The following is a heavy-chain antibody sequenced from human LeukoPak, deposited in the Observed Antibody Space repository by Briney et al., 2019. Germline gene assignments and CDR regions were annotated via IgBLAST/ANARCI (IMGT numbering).Heavy chain of an antibody. CDR3: ARGRAQAGNNWFDP. V-gene: IGHV4-59*08. Sequence: PSETLSLTCTVSGGSISHYYWSWIRQSPGKGLEWVGYINYSGSTNYNPSLKSRVTISIDTSKNQFSLKLSSVTAADTAVYYCARGRAQAGNNWFDPWGQGPLVTVSS. CDR2: INYSGST. CDR1: GGSISHYY. D-gene: IGHD3-10*01. J-gene: IGHJ5*02.